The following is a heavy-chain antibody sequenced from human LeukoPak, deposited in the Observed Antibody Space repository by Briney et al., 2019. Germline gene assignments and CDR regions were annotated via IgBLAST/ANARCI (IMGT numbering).Heavy chain of an antibody. CDR1: GFTFDNYE. Sequence: GGSLRLSCAASGFTFDNYEMNWVRQAPGKGLEWVSNIGSSGTTIYYADSVKGRFTISGDNSKNTLYLQMNSLRAEDTSVYYCARSPGILGTNYFDYWGQGTLVTVSS. CDR3: ARSPGILGTNYFDY. J-gene: IGHJ4*02. CDR2: IGSSGTTI. V-gene: IGHV3-48*03. D-gene: IGHD1-26*01.